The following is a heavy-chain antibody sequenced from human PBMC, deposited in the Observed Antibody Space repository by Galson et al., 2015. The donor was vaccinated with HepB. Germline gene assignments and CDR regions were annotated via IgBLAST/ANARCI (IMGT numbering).Heavy chain of an antibody. J-gene: IGHJ5*02. CDR3: AKEGADYYGSGSYYTGWFDP. CDR2: IRYDGSNK. Sequence: SLRLSCAASGFTFSSYGMHWVRQAPGKGLEWVAFIRYDGSNKYYADSVKGRFTISRDNSKNTLYLQMNSLRAEDTAVYYCAKEGADYYGSGSYYTGWFDPWGQGTLVTVSS. CDR1: GFTFSSYG. D-gene: IGHD3-10*01. V-gene: IGHV3-30*02.